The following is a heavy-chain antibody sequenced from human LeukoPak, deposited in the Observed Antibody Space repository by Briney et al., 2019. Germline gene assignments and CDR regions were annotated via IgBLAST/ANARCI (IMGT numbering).Heavy chain of an antibody. CDR2: ISGSGGST. J-gene: IGHJ5*02. CDR3: AKGGFWSGSTPGGWFGP. CDR1: GFTFSSYA. D-gene: IGHD3-3*01. Sequence: PGGSLRLSCAASGFTFSSYAMSWVRQAPGKGLEWVSAISGSGGSTYYADSVKGRFTISRDNSKNTLYLQMNSLRAEDTAVYYCAKGGFWSGSTPGGWFGPWGQGTLVTVSS. V-gene: IGHV3-23*01.